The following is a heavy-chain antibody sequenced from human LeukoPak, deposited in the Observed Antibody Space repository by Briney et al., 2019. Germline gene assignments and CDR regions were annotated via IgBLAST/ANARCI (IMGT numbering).Heavy chain of an antibody. CDR2: IKTDGSDR. CDR3: ARGPHGGFVIIPTEF. D-gene: IGHD3-3*01. V-gene: IGHV3-74*01. J-gene: IGHJ4*02. Sequence: GGSLRLSCVVSGFSFSDYWMHWVRKAPGKGLVWVSGIKTDGSDRRYADFVKGRFTISRDNAKNTLFLQMNSLRAEDTAVYYCARGPHGGFVIIPTEFWGQGTLVTVSS. CDR1: GFSFSDYW.